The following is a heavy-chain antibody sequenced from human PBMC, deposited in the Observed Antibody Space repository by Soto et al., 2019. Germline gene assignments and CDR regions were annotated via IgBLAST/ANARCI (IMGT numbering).Heavy chain of an antibody. CDR1: GGSISSGGYY. V-gene: IGHV4-31*03. CDR3: ARGPPLGY. Sequence: QVQLQESGPGLVKPSQTLSLNCPVSGGSISSGGYYWSWIRQHPGKGLEWFGCVYYSGSTYYNPSLKSRLNISVDTSKNQFSLKLSSVTAADTAVYYCARGPPLGYWGQGTLVTVSS. J-gene: IGHJ4*02. CDR2: VYYSGST.